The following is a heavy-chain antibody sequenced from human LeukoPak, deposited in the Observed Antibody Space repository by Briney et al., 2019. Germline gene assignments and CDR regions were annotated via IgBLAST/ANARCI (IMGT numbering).Heavy chain of an antibody. Sequence: SETLSLTCAVYGGSFSGYYWSWIRQPPGKGLEWIGGINHSGSTNYNPSLKSRVTISVDTSKNQFSLKLSSVTAADTAVYYCARSGSSDAFDIWGQGTMVTVSS. D-gene: IGHD1-26*01. V-gene: IGHV4-34*01. CDR1: GGSFSGYY. J-gene: IGHJ3*02. CDR3: ARSGSSDAFDI. CDR2: INHSGST.